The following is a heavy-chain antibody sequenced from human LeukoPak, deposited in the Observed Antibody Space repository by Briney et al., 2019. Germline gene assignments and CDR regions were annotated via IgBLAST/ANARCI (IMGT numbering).Heavy chain of an antibody. CDR2: IYCSGST. CDR3: ARTTGLYDAFDI. Sequence: SETLSLICTVSGGSISSYYWSWIRQPPGKGLEWIGYIYCSGSTNYNPSLKSRVTISVDTSKNQFSLKLSSVTAADTAVYYCARTTGLYDAFDIWGQGTMVTVSS. J-gene: IGHJ3*02. D-gene: IGHD3-16*02. V-gene: IGHV4-59*01. CDR1: GGSISSYY.